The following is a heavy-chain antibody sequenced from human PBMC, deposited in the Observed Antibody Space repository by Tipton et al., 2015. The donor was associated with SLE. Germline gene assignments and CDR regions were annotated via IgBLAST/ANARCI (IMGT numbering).Heavy chain of an antibody. Sequence: TLSLTCTVSGDSIRSSSYYWGWLRQPPGKGLDWIGSIYYSGGTIYNPSLQSRVIISVDTSKNQFSLNLSSVTAADTALYYCARLKGRLELPGYHYYMDVWGKGTTVTVSS. J-gene: IGHJ6*03. D-gene: IGHD1-7*01. CDR2: IYYSGGT. CDR3: ARLKGRLELPGYHYYMDV. CDR1: GDSIRSSSYY. V-gene: IGHV4-39*01.